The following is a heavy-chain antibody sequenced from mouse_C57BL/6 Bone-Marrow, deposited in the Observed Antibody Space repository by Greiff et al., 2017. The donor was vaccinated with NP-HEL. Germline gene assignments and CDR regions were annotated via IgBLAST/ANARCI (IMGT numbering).Heavy chain of an antibody. V-gene: IGHV1-82*01. CDR3: ARWIYYDYDEGFAY. CDR1: GYAFSSSW. CDR2: IYPGDGDT. D-gene: IGHD2-4*01. Sequence: QVQLKESGPELVKPGASVKISCKASGYAFSSSWMNWVKQRPGKGLEWIGRIYPGDGDTNYNGKFKGKATLTADKSSSTAYMQLSSLTSEDSAVYFCARWIYYDYDEGFAYWGQGTLVTVSA. J-gene: IGHJ3*01.